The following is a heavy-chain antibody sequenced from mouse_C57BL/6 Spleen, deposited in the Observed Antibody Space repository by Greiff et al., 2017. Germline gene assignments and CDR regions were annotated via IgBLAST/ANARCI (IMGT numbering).Heavy chain of an antibody. CDR1: GFTFSDYG. Sequence: EVKLMESGGGLVKPGGSLKLSCAASGFTFSDYGMHWVRQAPEKGLEWVAYISSGSSTIYYADTVKGRFTISRDNAKNTLFLQMTSLRSEDTAMYYCARRGKTYYGSNSYYYAMDYWGQGTSVTVSS. CDR3: ARRGKTYYGSNSYYYAMDY. CDR2: ISSGSSTI. J-gene: IGHJ4*01. V-gene: IGHV5-17*01. D-gene: IGHD1-1*01.